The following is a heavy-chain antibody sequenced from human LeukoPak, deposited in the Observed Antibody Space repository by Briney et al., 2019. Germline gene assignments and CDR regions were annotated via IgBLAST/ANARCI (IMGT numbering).Heavy chain of an antibody. CDR3: AKNRRDGYNLFFFDY. V-gene: IGHV3-23*01. CDR1: GFTFSSYA. CDR2: ISGSGGST. D-gene: IGHD5-24*01. Sequence: GGSLRLSCAASGFTFSSYAMSWVRQAPGKGLEWVSAISGSGGSTYYADSVKGRFTIPRDNSKNTLYLQMNSLRAEDTAVYYCAKNRRDGYNLFFFDYWGQGTLVTVSS. J-gene: IGHJ4*02.